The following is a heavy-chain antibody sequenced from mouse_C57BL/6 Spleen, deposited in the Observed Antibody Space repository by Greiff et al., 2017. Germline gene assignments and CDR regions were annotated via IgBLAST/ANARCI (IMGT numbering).Heavy chain of an antibody. J-gene: IGHJ2*01. Sequence: EVKLVESGGGLVKPGGSLKLSCAASGFTFSSYTMSWVRQTPEKRLEWVATISGGGGNTYYPDSVKGRFTISRDNAKNTLYLQMSSLRSEDTALYYCARRWEYYFDYWVQGTTLTVSS. CDR1: GFTFSSYT. V-gene: IGHV5-9*01. CDR3: ARRWEYYFDY. D-gene: IGHD4-1*01. CDR2: ISGGGGNT.